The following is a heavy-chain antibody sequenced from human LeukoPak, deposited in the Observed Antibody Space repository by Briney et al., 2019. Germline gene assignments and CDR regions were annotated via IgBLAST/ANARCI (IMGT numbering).Heavy chain of an antibody. D-gene: IGHD2-2*01. Sequence: GRSLRLSCAASGFTFSSYGMHWVRQAPGKGLEWVAVISYDGSNKYYADSVKGRFTISRDNSKNTLYLQMNSLRAEDTAVYYCATGDCRSTSCYLGTIQLWLPTFDYWGQGTLVTVSS. CDR1: GFTFSSYG. CDR2: ISYDGSNK. V-gene: IGHV3-30*03. J-gene: IGHJ4*02. CDR3: ATGDCRSTSCYLGTIQLWLPTFDY.